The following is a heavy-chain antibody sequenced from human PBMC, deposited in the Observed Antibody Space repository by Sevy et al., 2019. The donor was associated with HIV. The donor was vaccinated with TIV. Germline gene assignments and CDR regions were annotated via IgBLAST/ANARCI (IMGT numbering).Heavy chain of an antibody. CDR3: ARSMSWYASFDY. V-gene: IGHV1-69*13. Sequence: ASVKVSCKASGRTFSSSAISWVRQAPGQGLEWLGGIIPMFGTANYVQKFQGRVTITADESTSTAYIELSSLRSEDTAVYYCARSMSWYASFDYWGQGTLVIVSS. CDR1: GRTFSSSA. J-gene: IGHJ4*02. CDR2: IIPMFGTA. D-gene: IGHD6-13*01.